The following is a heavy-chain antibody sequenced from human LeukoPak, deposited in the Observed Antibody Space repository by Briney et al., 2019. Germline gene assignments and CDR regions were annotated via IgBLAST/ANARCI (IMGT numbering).Heavy chain of an antibody. CDR3: ARQLGPLHYFDY. J-gene: IGHJ4*02. Sequence: ASVKVSCKASGGTFSSYAISWVRQAPGQGLEWMGRIIPILGIANYAQKFQGRVTITADKSTSTAYMELSSLRSEDTAMYYCARQLGPLHYFDYWGQGTLVTVSS. CDR2: IIPILGIA. D-gene: IGHD1-1*01. V-gene: IGHV1-69*04. CDR1: GGTFSSYA.